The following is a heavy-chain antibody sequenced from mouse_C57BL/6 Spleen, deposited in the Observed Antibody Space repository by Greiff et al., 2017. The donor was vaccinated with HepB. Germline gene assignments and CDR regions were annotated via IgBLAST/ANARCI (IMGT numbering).Heavy chain of an antibody. D-gene: IGHD1-1*01. V-gene: IGHV1-53*01. CDR3: ARARLDYDGSSCNYYAMDY. CDR2: INPSNGGT. J-gene: IGHJ4*01. Sequence: QVQLQQPGTELVKPGASVKLSCKASGYTFTSYWMHWVKQRPGQGLEWIGNINPSNGGTNYNEKFKSKATLTVDKSSSTAYMQLSSLTSEDSAVYYCARARLDYDGSSCNYYAMDYWGQGTSVTVAS. CDR1: GYTFTSYW.